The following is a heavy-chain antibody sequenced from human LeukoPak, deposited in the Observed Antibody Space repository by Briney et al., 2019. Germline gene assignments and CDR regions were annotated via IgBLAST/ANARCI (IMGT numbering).Heavy chain of an antibody. D-gene: IGHD5-18*01. CDR3: ARVDTAMVTDYYYYGMDV. CDR1: GYTFTSYG. J-gene: IGHJ6*02. CDR2: ISAYNDNT. V-gene: IGHV1-18*01. Sequence: ASVKVSCKASGYTFTSYGSSWVRQAPGQGLEWMGWISAYNDNTNYAQKLQGRVTMTTDTSTSTAYMELRSLRSDDTAVYYCARVDTAMVTDYYYYGMDVWGQGTTVTVSS.